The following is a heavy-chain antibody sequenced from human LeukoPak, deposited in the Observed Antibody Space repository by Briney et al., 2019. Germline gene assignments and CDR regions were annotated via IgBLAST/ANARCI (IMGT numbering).Heavy chain of an antibody. CDR3: ARAGATVTTHYDY. Sequence: ASVKVSCKASGYSFSIFGISWVRQAPGQGLEWMGWISASNGNTKYVQKLQGRVTMTTDTSTGTAYVELRSLTSDDTAVYYCARAGATVTTHYDYWGQGTVVTVSS. V-gene: IGHV1-18*01. J-gene: IGHJ4*02. CDR1: GYSFSIFG. D-gene: IGHD4-17*01. CDR2: ISASNGNT.